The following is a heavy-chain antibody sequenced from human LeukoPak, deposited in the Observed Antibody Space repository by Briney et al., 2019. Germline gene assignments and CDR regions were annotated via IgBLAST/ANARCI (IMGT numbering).Heavy chain of an antibody. Sequence: GGSLRLSCAASGFTFSSYAMSWVRQAPGKGLEWVSAISGSGGSTYYADSVKGRFTISRDNSKNTLYLQMNSLRAEDTAVYYCAKGSGSYRGHDYFDYWGQGTLVTVSS. J-gene: IGHJ4*02. CDR3: AKGSGSYRGHDYFDY. CDR2: ISGSGGST. V-gene: IGHV3-23*01. D-gene: IGHD3-10*01. CDR1: GFTFSSYA.